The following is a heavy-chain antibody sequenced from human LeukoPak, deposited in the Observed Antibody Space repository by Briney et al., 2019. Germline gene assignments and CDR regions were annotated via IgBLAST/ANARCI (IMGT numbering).Heavy chain of an antibody. CDR2: IKQDGSEK. CDR1: GYSFTSYW. CDR3: ARDLRNREDY. Sequence: GESLKISCKGSGYSFTSYWIGWVRQAPGKGLEWVANIKQDGSEKYYVDSVKGRFTISRDNAKNSLYLQMNSLRAEDTAVYYCARDLRNREDYWGQGTLVTVSS. V-gene: IGHV3-7*01. D-gene: IGHD3-10*01. J-gene: IGHJ4*02.